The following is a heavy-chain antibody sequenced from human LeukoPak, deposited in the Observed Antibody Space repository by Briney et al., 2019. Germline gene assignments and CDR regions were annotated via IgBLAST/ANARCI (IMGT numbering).Heavy chain of an antibody. Sequence: GESLKISCKGSGYSFTSYWIGWVRQMPGKGLEWMGSIYPDDSDTRYNPSSEGQVTISADKSSSTAYLQWSSLKASDTGMYYCARGGNHDYYYYYMDVWGKGTTITVSS. CDR3: ARGGNHDYYYYYMDV. J-gene: IGHJ6*03. V-gene: IGHV5-51*01. D-gene: IGHD1-14*01. CDR1: GYSFTSYW. CDR2: IYPDDSDT.